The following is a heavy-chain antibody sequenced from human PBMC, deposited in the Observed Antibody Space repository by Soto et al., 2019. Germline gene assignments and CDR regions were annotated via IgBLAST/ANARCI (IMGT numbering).Heavy chain of an antibody. Sequence: PGESLKISCKGSGYTFDNYWIGWVRQMPGKGLEWMAIIYPGDSDRRYSPPFQGQVTISADQSISTAYLQWSSLKASDTANYYCVRYRSRDYYYGMDVWGQGTTVTVS. CDR2: IYPGDSDR. V-gene: IGHV5-51*01. D-gene: IGHD1-26*01. CDR1: GYTFDNYW. CDR3: VRYRSRDYYYGMDV. J-gene: IGHJ6*02.